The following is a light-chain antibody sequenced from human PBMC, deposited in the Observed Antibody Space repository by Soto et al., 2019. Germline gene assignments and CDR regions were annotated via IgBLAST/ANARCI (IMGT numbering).Light chain of an antibody. CDR2: KAS. CDR3: QQSNSFHMYT. V-gene: IGKV1-5*03. CDR1: QSISSW. J-gene: IGKJ5*01. Sequence: DIQMTQSPSTLSASVGDRVTITCRASQSISSWLAWYQQKPGKAPKLLIYKASSLESGVPSRFSGSGSGTEFTLTISSLQPDDFATYYCQQSNSFHMYTFGQGTRVEIK.